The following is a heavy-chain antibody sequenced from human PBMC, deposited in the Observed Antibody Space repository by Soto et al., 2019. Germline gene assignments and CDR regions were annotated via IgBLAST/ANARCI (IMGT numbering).Heavy chain of an antibody. CDR2: ISSSSSYI. J-gene: IGHJ6*04. CDR3: ARWKYCSSTSCPGVDYYYGMDV. CDR1: GFTFSSYS. Sequence: GGSLRLSCAASGFTFSSYSMNWVRQAPGKGLEWVSSISSSSSYIYYADSVKGRFTISRDNAKNSLYLQMNSLRAEDTAVYYCARWKYCSSTSCPGVDYYYGMDVWGKGPTVTVSS. V-gene: IGHV3-21*01. D-gene: IGHD2-2*01.